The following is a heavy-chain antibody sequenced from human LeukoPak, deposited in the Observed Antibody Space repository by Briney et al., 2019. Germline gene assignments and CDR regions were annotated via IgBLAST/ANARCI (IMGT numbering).Heavy chain of an antibody. J-gene: IGHJ4*02. CDR3: ARDVRVDETTVTTIDY. Sequence: ASVKVSCKASGYTFTSYGISWVRQAPGQGLGWMGWISAYNGNTNYAQKLQGRVTMTTDTSTSTAYMELRSLRSDDTAVYYCARDVRVDETTVTTIDYWGQGTLVTVSS. CDR2: ISAYNGNT. CDR1: GYTFTSYG. V-gene: IGHV1-18*01. D-gene: IGHD4-17*01.